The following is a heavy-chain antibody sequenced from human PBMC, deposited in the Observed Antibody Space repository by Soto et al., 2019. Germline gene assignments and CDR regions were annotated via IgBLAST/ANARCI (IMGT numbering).Heavy chain of an antibody. D-gene: IGHD3-22*01. Sequence: SETLSLTCTVSGGSISSYYWSWIRQPPGKGLEWIGYIYYSGSTNYNPSLKSRVTISVDTSKNQFSLKLSSVTAADTAVYYRAVYYYDSSGYYVDYWGQGTLVTVSS. CDR3: AVYYYDSSGYYVDY. CDR1: GGSISSYY. CDR2: IYYSGST. V-gene: IGHV4-59*01. J-gene: IGHJ4*02.